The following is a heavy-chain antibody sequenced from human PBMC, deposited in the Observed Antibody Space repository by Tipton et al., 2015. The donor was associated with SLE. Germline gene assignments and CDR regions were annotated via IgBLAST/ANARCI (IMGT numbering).Heavy chain of an antibody. CDR2: INSDGSST. Sequence: SLRLSYAASGFSFDRYAMHWVRQAPGKGLVWVSRINSDGSSTNYADSVKGRFTISRDNAKNTVYLQMNSLRAEDTAVYYCAREAGTSTWSPVDPWGQGTLVTVSS. V-gene: IGHV3-74*01. CDR3: AREAGTSTWSPVDP. J-gene: IGHJ5*02. CDR1: GFSFDRYA. D-gene: IGHD6-13*01.